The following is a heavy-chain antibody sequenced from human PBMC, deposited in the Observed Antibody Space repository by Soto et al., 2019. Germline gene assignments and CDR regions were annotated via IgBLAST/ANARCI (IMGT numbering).Heavy chain of an antibody. V-gene: IGHV4-30-4*01. CDR3: ARSGNLGWFDP. D-gene: IGHD7-27*01. CDR1: GGSISSGDYY. J-gene: IGHJ5*02. Sequence: SGTLSLTCTVSGGSISSGDYYWSWIRQPPGKGLEWIGYIYYSGGTYYNPSLKSRVTISVDTSKNQFSLKLSSVTAADTAVYYCARSGNLGWFDPWGQGTLVTVSS. CDR2: IYYSGGT.